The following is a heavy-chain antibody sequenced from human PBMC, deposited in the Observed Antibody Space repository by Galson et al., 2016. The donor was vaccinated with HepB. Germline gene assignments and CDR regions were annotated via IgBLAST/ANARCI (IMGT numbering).Heavy chain of an antibody. CDR3: AKDRNRWFYYGSSGLRGAFDI. D-gene: IGHD3-22*01. J-gene: IGHJ3*02. Sequence: SLRLSCAASGFTFDDYAMHWVRQAPGKGLEWVSGISWNNDEIGYADSVKGRFTISRDNAQNPLYLEMKSLRAEDTALYYCAKDRNRWFYYGSSGLRGAFDIWGQGKMVTVSP. V-gene: IGHV3-9*01. CDR1: GFTFDDYA. CDR2: ISWNNDEI.